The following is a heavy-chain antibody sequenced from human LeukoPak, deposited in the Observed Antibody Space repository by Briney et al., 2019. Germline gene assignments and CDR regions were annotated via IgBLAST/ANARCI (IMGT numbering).Heavy chain of an antibody. Sequence: SVKVSCKASGGTFSSYAISWVRQAPGQGLEWMGRIIPIFGTANYAQKFQGRVTITTDESTSTAYMELSSLRSEDTAVYYCTSDEVDTAMVGFDYWGQGTLVTVSS. D-gene: IGHD5-18*01. V-gene: IGHV1-69*05. J-gene: IGHJ4*02. CDR3: TSDEVDTAMVGFDY. CDR1: GGTFSSYA. CDR2: IIPIFGTA.